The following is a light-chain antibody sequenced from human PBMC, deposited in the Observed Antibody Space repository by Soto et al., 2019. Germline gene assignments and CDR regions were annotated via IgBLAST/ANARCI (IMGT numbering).Light chain of an antibody. CDR1: SPNIGSNY. CDR3: AAWDESLSGPV. CDR2: SDA. J-gene: IGLJ3*02. V-gene: IGLV1-47*01. Sequence: QSVLTQPPSASGTPGQRVTISCSGSSPNIGSNYVYWYQQLPGTAPKLLIYSDAQRPSGVPDRISGSKSGTSASLAIRGLRSEDEGDYYCAAWDESLSGPVFGGGTKLTVL.